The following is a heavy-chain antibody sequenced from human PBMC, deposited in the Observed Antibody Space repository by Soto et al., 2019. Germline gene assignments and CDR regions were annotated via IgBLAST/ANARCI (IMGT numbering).Heavy chain of an antibody. CDR1: GGSFTDYK. CDR2: IRHNGDT. D-gene: IGHD4-17*01. CDR3: AGGPDYGDYDA. J-gene: IGHJ5*02. V-gene: IGHV4-34*01. Sequence: QVQLRQWGAGLLKPSETLSLTCVVSGGSFTDYKWTCIRQSPEKGLEWIGEIRHNGDTDSKPSLRSRLTMSLDTSKNQFSLHLSSVTSADTAVYFCAGGPDYGDYDAWGQGTLVTVSS.